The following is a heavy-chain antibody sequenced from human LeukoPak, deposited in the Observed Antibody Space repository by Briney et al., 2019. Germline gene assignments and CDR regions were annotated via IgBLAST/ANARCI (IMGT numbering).Heavy chain of an antibody. Sequence: GGSLRLSCAASGFTFSSYAMSWVRQAPGKGLEWVSAISGNGGSTYYADSVKGRFTISRDNSKNTLYLQINSLRAEDTAVYYCARDYYYYDSSGNIDYWGQGTLVTVSS. D-gene: IGHD3-22*01. CDR2: ISGNGGST. CDR1: GFTFSSYA. V-gene: IGHV3-23*01. CDR3: ARDYYYYDSSGNIDY. J-gene: IGHJ4*02.